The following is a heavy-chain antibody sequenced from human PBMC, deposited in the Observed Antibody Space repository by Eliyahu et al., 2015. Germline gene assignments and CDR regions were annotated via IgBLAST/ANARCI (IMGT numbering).Heavy chain of an antibody. V-gene: IGHV6-1*01. Sequence: QVQLQQSGPGLVKPSQTLSLTCAXXGDXVSSKTAVWNWIRQSPSRGLEWLGRTYYRSKWSSGYAVSVKSRITINSDTSKNQFSLHLNSVTPEDTAVYYCARDPGGGMDVWGQGTTVTVSS. CDR2: TYYRSKWSS. J-gene: IGHJ6*02. CDR1: GDXVSSKTAV. CDR3: ARDPGGGMDV.